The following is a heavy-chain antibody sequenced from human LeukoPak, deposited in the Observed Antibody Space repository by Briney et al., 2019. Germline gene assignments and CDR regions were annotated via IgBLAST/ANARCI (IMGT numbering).Heavy chain of an antibody. CDR3: ARSIAGAGPTHNWFGP. CDR2: VYDSGTT. J-gene: IGHJ5*02. CDR1: GGSFSTSSIY. V-gene: IGHV4-39*01. D-gene: IGHD6-13*01. Sequence: SETLSLTCTVSGGSFSTSSIYWGWIRQPPGKGLEWLGNVYDSGTTYYDPSLKSRTTIFVDTSKNQFSLKLSPVAAADMATYYCARSIAGAGPTHNWFGPWGQGALVTVSS.